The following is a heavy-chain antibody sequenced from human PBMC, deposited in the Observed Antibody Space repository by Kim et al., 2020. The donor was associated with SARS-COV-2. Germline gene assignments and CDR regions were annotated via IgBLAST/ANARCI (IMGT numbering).Heavy chain of an antibody. Sequence: GGSLRLSCAASGFTFSSYGMHWVRQAPGKGLEWVAVISYDGSNKYYADSVKGRFTISRDNSKNTLYLQMNSLRAEDTAVYYCAKVGLRWHCGGDCYTDYWGQGTLVTVSS. CDR2: ISYDGSNK. CDR3: AKVGLRWHCGGDCYTDY. V-gene: IGHV3-30*18. CDR1: GFTFSSYG. D-gene: IGHD2-21*02. J-gene: IGHJ4*02.